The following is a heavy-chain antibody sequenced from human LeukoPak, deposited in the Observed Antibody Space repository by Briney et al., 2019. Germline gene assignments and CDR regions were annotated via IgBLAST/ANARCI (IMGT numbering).Heavy chain of an antibody. CDR1: GGSISSSSYY. Sequence: SETLSLTCTVSGGSISSSSYYWGRIRQPPGKGLEWIGNIYYSGSTYYNPSLKSRVTISVDTSKNQFSLKLSSVTAADTAVYYCATISSDWYGAFDYWGQGTLVTVSS. CDR3: ATISSDWYGAFDY. CDR2: IYYSGST. D-gene: IGHD6-19*01. V-gene: IGHV4-39*01. J-gene: IGHJ4*02.